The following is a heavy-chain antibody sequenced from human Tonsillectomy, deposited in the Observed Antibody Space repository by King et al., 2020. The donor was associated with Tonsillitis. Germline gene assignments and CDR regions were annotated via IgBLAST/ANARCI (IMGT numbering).Heavy chain of an antibody. CDR3: ARDKGDFDSSGYD. V-gene: IGHV4-59*01. CDR2: IYDSGTT. Sequence: QLQESGPGLVKPSETLSLTCTVSGGSISSNYCTWIRQPPGKRLEWIGYIYDSGTTNYNPSLESRVTISVDTSKNQFSLKMSTVIAADTAVYYCARDKGDFDSSGYDWGQGTLVTVSS. J-gene: IGHJ4*02. CDR1: GGSISSNY. D-gene: IGHD3-22*01.